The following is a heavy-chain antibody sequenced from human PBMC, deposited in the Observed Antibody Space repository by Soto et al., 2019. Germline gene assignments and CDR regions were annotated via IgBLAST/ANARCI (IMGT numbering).Heavy chain of an antibody. V-gene: IGHV1-69*01. Sequence: GQGLEWMGGIIPIFGTANYAQKFQGRVTITADESTSTAYMELSSLRSEDTAVYYCARMSPSIAGRSNYRSGIGVPGQGTT. D-gene: IGHD6-13*01. CDR2: IIPIFGTA. J-gene: IGHJ6*01. CDR3: ARMSPSIAGRSNYRSGIGV.